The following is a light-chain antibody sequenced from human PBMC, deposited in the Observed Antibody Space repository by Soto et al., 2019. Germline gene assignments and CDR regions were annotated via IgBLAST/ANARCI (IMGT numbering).Light chain of an antibody. Sequence: DIQMTQSPSSLSASVGDRVTITCRASQSISNYLNWYQQKPGKAPKLLIYAASSLQSGVPSRFSGSGSGTDFTLTIRSLQPEDFATYYCQQSYNTPWTSGTFGQGTKVEIK. CDR1: QSISNY. CDR3: QQSYNTPWTSGT. CDR2: AAS. J-gene: IGKJ1*01. V-gene: IGKV1-39*01.